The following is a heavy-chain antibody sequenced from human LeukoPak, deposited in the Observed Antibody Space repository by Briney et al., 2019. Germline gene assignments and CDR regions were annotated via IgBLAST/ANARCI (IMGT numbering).Heavy chain of an antibody. CDR1: GYNFLEYW. J-gene: IGHJ3*02. D-gene: IGHD3-10*01. Sequence: GESLKISCKGSGYNFLEYWIGWVRRMPGRGLESMGIIYPGDSDSRYSPSFQGHVTLSVDTSISTVFLQWSSLKASDTAIFYCARRRGVSASSFDIWGQGTMVTVSS. V-gene: IGHV5-51*01. CDR3: ARRRGVSASSFDI. CDR2: IYPGDSDS.